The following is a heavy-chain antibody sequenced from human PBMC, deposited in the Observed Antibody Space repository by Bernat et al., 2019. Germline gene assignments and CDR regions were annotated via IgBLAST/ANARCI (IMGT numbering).Heavy chain of an antibody. CDR2: IYYSGST. CDR3: ARDGGGRGYDYDYYYGMDV. CDR1: GGSISSGGYS. J-gene: IGHJ6*02. V-gene: IGHV4-31*03. D-gene: IGHD5-12*01. Sequence: QVQLQESGPGLVKPSQTLSLTCTVSGGSISSGGYSWSWIRQHPGKGLEWIGYIYYSGSTYYNPSPKSRVTISVDTSKNQFSLKLSSVTAADTAVYYCARDGGGRGYDYDYYYGMDVWGQGTTVTVSS.